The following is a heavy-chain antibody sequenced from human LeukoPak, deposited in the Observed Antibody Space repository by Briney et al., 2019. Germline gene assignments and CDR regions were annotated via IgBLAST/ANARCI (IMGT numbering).Heavy chain of an antibody. J-gene: IGHJ4*02. CDR2: IRYDGTNK. D-gene: IGHD4-17*01. CDR3: AKDNYYGDYEVTSIFGVD. Sequence: PGGSLRLSCAASGFTFSSYGMHWVRQAPGKGLDWVAFIRYDGTNKYYADSMKGRFTISRDNSKNTLYLQMNSLRVEDTAVYYCAKDNYYGDYEVTSIFGVDWGQGTLVTVSS. V-gene: IGHV3-30*02. CDR1: GFTFSSYG.